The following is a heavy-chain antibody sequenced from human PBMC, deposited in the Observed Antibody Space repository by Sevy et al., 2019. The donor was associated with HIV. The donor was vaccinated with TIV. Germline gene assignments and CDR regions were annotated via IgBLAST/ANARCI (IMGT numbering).Heavy chain of an antibody. CDR2: INNGGST. CDR1: GFTFSNYA. CDR3: ASVDTTMITDLDY. V-gene: IGHV3-23*01. J-gene: IGHJ4*02. Sequence: GGSLRLSCGASGFTFSNYAMSWVRQAPGKGPEWVSGINNGGSTYYADSVKGRFTISRHNSKKMMFLQMNSLIAEDTAVYYCASVDTTMITDLDYWGQGALVTVSS. D-gene: IGHD5-18*01.